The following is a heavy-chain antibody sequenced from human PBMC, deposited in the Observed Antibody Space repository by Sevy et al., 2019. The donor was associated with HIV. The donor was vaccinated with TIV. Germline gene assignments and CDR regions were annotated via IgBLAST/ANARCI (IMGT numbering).Heavy chain of an antibody. V-gene: IGHV4-30-4*01. Sequence: SETLSLTCSVSGGSISSGDSYWSWIRQPPGEGLEWIGYIYYSGSTYYNPSLKSRVTISVDTSKSQFSLKLTSVTAADTAVYYCARGDYYDSSGYYSEPYFGYWGQGTLVTVSS. J-gene: IGHJ4*02. CDR3: ARGDYYDSSGYYSEPYFGY. CDR1: GGSISSGDSY. CDR2: IYYSGST. D-gene: IGHD3-22*01.